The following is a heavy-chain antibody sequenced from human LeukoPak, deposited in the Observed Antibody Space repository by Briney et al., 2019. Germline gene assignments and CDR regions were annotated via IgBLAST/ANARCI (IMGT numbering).Heavy chain of an antibody. V-gene: IGHV3-48*03. CDR3: ARGSSGYSYGYDFDY. D-gene: IGHD5-18*01. Sequence: QTGGSLRLSCAASGFTFSSYEMNWVRQAPGKGLEWVSYISSSGSTIYYADSVKGRLTISRDNAKNSLYLQMNSLRAEDTAVYYCARGSSGYSYGYDFDYWGQGTLVTVSS. CDR2: ISSSGSTI. J-gene: IGHJ4*02. CDR1: GFTFSSYE.